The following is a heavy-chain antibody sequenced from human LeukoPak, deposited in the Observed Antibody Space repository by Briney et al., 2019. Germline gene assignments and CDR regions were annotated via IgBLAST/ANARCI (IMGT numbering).Heavy chain of an antibody. J-gene: IGHJ6*02. D-gene: IGHD4-11*01. V-gene: IGHV3-11*01. CDR3: ARDDYSADYYYGMDV. CDR2: ISSIGSTI. CDR1: GFTFSDYY. Sequence: PGGSLRLSCAASGFTFSDYYMSWIRQAPGKGLEWVSYISSIGSTIYYADSVKGRFTISRDNAKNSLYLQMNSLRAEDTAVYYCARDDYSADYYYGMDVWGQGTTVTVSS.